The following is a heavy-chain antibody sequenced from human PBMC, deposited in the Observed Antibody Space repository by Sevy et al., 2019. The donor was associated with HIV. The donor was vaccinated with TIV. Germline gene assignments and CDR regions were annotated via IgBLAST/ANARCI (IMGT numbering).Heavy chain of an antibody. D-gene: IGHD3-10*01. Sequence: GGSLRLSCAASGFTFSSYGMHWVRQAPGRGLEWVAVIWYDGSNKYYADSVKGRFTISRDNSKNTLYLQMNSLRAEDTAVYYCAREIKEDYYGSGSYYNVPKKYNWFDPWGQGTLVTVSS. CDR3: AREIKEDYYGSGSYYNVPKKYNWFDP. J-gene: IGHJ5*02. V-gene: IGHV3-33*01. CDR1: GFTFSSYG. CDR2: IWYDGSNK.